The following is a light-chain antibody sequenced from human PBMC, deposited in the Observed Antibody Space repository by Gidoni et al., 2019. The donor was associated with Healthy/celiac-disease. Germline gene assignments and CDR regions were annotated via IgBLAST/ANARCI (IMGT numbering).Light chain of an antibody. V-gene: IGKV1-5*03. Sequence: DIQMTQSPSTLSASVGDRVTITCRASQSISSWLAWYQQKPGKAPKLLIYKASSLESGVPSRFSGSGSGTEFTLTISSLQPDDFATYYCQQYNSYSTFGPXTKVEIK. J-gene: IGKJ1*01. CDR3: QQYNSYST. CDR2: KAS. CDR1: QSISSW.